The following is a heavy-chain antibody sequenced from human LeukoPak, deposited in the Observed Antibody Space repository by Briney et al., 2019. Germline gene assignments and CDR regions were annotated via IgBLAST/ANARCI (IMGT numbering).Heavy chain of an antibody. Sequence: GGSLRLSCAASGFTFSSYAMHWVRQAPGKGLEWVAVISYDGSNKYYADSVKGRFTISRDNSKNTLYLQMNSLRAEDTAVYYCARGNTLPSVPRAFDIWGQGTMVTVSS. J-gene: IGHJ3*02. CDR1: GFTFSSYA. CDR2: ISYDGSNK. V-gene: IGHV3-30-3*01. D-gene: IGHD3-10*02. CDR3: ARGNTLPSVPRAFDI.